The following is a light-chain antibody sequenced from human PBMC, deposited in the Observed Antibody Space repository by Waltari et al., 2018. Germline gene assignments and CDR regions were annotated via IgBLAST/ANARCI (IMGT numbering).Light chain of an antibody. Sequence: EIVLTQSPGTLSLSPGERATLSCRTSQSVGRTLAWYQQKPGQAPSRLIYGASIRATGIPDRFSGSGCGTDFSLTISRLEPEDFAVYYCQHYVRLPVTFGQGTKVEIK. J-gene: IGKJ1*01. V-gene: IGKV3-20*01. CDR2: GAS. CDR3: QHYVRLPVT. CDR1: QSVGRT.